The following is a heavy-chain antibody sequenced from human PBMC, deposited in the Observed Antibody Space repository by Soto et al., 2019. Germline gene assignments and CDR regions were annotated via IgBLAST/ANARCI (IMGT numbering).Heavy chain of an antibody. CDR2: INHSGST. Sequence: CSRISKTPGKGLEWIGEINHSGSTNYNPSLKSRVTISVDTSKNQFSLKLSSGTATDTAVYYCARGNFGRIVVVPAAMDDAFDIWGQGTMVTVSS. CDR3: ARGNFGRIVVVPAAMDDAFDI. V-gene: IGHV4-34*01. D-gene: IGHD2-2*01. J-gene: IGHJ3*02.